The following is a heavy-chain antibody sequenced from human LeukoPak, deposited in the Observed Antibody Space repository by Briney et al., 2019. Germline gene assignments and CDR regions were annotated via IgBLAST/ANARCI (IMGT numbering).Heavy chain of an antibody. CDR2: INAGNGNT. Sequence: ASVKVSCKASGYTFAGYVLNWVRQAPGQRLEWMGWINAGNGNTKYSQKFQDRVTITRDTSASTASMELSSLRSEDTAIYYCARLAVSDSYDAFDIWGQGTLVTVSS. J-gene: IGHJ3*02. CDR3: ARLAVSDSYDAFDI. V-gene: IGHV1-3*01. CDR1: GYTFAGYV. D-gene: IGHD6-19*01.